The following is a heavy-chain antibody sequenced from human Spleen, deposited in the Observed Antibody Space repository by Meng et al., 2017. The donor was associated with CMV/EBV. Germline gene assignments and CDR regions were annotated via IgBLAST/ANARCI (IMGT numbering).Heavy chain of an antibody. Sequence: GGSLRLSCVVSGFPFSDYYISWIRQAPGKGLEWISTIRSGGDNIDYADSVKGRFTVFRDNAKNSVYLQMNSLRAEDTAVYYCARGRFGVTTIVVLNYWGQGTLVTVSS. CDR3: ARGRFGVTTIVVLNY. J-gene: IGHJ4*02. CDR2: IRSGGDNI. CDR1: GFPFSDYY. V-gene: IGHV3-11*04. D-gene: IGHD3-22*01.